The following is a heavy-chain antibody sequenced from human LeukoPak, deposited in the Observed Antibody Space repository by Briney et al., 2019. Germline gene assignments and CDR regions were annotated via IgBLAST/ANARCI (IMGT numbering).Heavy chain of an antibody. J-gene: IGHJ4*02. V-gene: IGHV1-69*02. CDR1: GGTFSSYT. CDR3: ARGDVSYGDSGSDY. D-gene: IGHD4-17*01. Sequence: ASVKVSCKASGGTFSSYTISWVRQAPGQGLEWMGRIIPILGIANYAQKFQGRVTITADKSTSTAYMELSSLRSEDTAVYYCARGDVSYGDSGSDYWSQGTLVTVSP. CDR2: IIPILGIA.